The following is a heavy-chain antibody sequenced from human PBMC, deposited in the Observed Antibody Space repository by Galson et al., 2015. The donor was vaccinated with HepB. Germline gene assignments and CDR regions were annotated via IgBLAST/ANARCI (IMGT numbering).Heavy chain of an antibody. D-gene: IGHD3-10*01. CDR3: ARGEVLWFGGYYGMDV. V-gene: IGHV4-34*01. CDR2: INHSGST. J-gene: IGHJ6*02. CDR1: GGTFSGYY. Sequence: LSLTCGVYGGTFSGYYRTWIRQPPGKGLEWIGEINHSGSTNYNPSPKSRVTMSVDTSKTQFSLNLSSVTLADTAVYDCARGEVLWFGGYYGMDVWGQGATVTVS.